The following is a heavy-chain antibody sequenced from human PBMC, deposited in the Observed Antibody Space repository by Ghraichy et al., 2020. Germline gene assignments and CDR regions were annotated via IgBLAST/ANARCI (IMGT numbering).Heavy chain of an antibody. CDR2: LNSDGSTT. CDR3: ARGCTVTSCYGRPPYGMDV. D-gene: IGHD2-2*01. V-gene: IGHV3-74*01. J-gene: IGHJ6*02. Sequence: GGSLRLSCAASGFTFSSHWMHWVRQAPGKGLVWVSRLNSDGSTTTYADSVKGRFTISRDNARNTLFLQMNSLRAEDTAVYYCARGCTVTSCYGRPPYGMDVWGRGTTVTVSS. CDR1: GFTFSSHW.